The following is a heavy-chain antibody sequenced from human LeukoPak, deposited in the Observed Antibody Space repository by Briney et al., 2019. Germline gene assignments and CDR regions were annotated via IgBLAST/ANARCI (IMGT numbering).Heavy chain of an antibody. CDR1: GFTFSSYW. V-gene: IGHV3-74*01. D-gene: IGHD3-10*01. CDR3: ATVRSGSWDWFDP. J-gene: IGHJ5*02. Sequence: GGSLRLSCAASGFTFSSYWMHWVRQAPGKGLVWVSRINGDGSTTTYVDPVKGRFTIYRDNAKNTVYLQMNSLRVEDTAVYYCATVRSGSWDWFDPWGQGTLVTVSS. CDR2: INGDGSTT.